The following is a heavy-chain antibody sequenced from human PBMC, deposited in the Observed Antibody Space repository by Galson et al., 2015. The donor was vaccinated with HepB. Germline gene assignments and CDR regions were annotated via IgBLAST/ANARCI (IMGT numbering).Heavy chain of an antibody. J-gene: IGHJ5*02. CDR1: GITLGPSS. CDR3: TTDVYYSTYWSWLDP. CDR2: IKSKTDGETT. D-gene: IGHD2-8*02. V-gene: IGHV3-15*01. Sequence: SLRLSCAASGITLGPSSMNWVRQAPGRGLEWVGRIKSKTDGETTDYAAPVKGRFTISRDDSKNSLYLQMNSLKTEDTAVYYCTTDVYYSTYWSWLDPWGQGTLVTVSS.